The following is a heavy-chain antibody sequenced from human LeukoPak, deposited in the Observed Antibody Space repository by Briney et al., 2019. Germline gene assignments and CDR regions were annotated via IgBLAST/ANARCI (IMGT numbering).Heavy chain of an antibody. CDR3: ARVSSGSLDM. CDR2: IKQDGGEK. D-gene: IGHD3-10*01. V-gene: IGHV3-7*01. CDR1: GFTFSSFW. Sequence: GGSLRLSCAASGFTFSSFWMRWVRQAPGKGLEWVATIKQDGGEKSYVDSVRGRFTISRDNAKNSLYLQMNSLRAEDTAVYYCARVSSGSLDMWGLGTTVTVSS. J-gene: IGHJ6*02.